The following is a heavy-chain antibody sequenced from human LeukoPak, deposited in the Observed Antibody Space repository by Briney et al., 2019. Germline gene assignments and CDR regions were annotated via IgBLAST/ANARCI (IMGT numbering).Heavy chain of an antibody. Sequence: SETLSLTCTVSGDSISSYYWSWIRQPPGKGLEWIGYIYYSGSTNYSPSLKSRVTISVDTSKNQFSLKLSSVTAADTAVYYCARHGVDAVVVAATNYYYGMDVWGQGTTVTVSS. CDR3: ARHGVDAVVVAATNYYYGMDV. CDR1: GDSISSYY. V-gene: IGHV4-59*08. D-gene: IGHD2-15*01. CDR2: IYYSGST. J-gene: IGHJ6*02.